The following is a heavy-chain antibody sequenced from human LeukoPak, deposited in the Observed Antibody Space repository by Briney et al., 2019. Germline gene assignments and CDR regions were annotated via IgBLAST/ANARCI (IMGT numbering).Heavy chain of an antibody. CDR1: GFTFSNYW. J-gene: IGHJ4*02. CDR2: INTDGSST. CDR3: VSRGYCSSTSCSPEVFDY. Sequence: GGSLRLSCAASGFTFSNYWMHWVRQAPGKGLVWVSRINTDGSSTSYADSVKGRFTISRDNAKNTLYLQMNSLRAEDTAVYYCVSRGYCSSTSCSPEVFDYWGQGTLVTVSS. D-gene: IGHD2-2*01. V-gene: IGHV3-74*01.